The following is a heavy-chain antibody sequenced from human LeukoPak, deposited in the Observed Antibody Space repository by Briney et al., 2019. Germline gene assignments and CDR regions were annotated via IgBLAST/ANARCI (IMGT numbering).Heavy chain of an antibody. J-gene: IGHJ5*02. D-gene: IGHD2-15*01. Sequence: ASVKVSCKAAGYTFTSYYMHWVRQAPGQGLEWMGIINPSGGSTSYAQKFQGRVTMTRDTSTSTVYMELSSLRSEDTAVYYCARDHLGRWSWFDPWGQGTLVTVSS. CDR3: ARDHLGRWSWFDP. CDR1: GYTFTSYY. V-gene: IGHV1-46*01. CDR2: INPSGGST.